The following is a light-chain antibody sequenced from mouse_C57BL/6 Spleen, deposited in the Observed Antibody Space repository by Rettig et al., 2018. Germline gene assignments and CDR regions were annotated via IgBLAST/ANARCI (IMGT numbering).Light chain of an antibody. CDR1: ENIYSN. V-gene: IGKV12-46*01. J-gene: IGKJ1*01. CDR3: QHFWGTPWT. CDR2: AAT. Sequence: DIQMTQSPASLSVSVGETVTITCRASENIYSNLAWYQQKQGKSPQLLVYAATNLADGVPSRFSGSGSGTQYSLKINSLQSEDFGSYYCQHFWGTPWTFGGG.